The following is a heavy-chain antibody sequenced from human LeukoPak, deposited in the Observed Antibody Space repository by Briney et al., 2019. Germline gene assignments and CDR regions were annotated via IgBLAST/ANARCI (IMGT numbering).Heavy chain of an antibody. CDR2: ISYDGSNE. CDR1: GFTFSTYA. V-gene: IGHV3-30*01. Sequence: GGSLRLSCAPSGFTFSTYAMHWVRQAPGKGLEWVSEISYDGSNEYYADSVKGRFTISRGKSKNTLYLQMNSLTAEDSAVYYCARARVRGVSFFAYWGQGTLVTVSS. D-gene: IGHD2-21*01. J-gene: IGHJ4*02. CDR3: ARARVRGVSFFAY.